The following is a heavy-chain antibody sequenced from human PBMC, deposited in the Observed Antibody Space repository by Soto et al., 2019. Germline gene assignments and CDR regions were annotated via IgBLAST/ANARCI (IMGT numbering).Heavy chain of an antibody. CDR3: ASSSDYGDYYFDY. V-gene: IGHV4-4*02. D-gene: IGHD4-17*01. Sequence: SETLSLTCAVSGGSISSSNWWSWVRQPPGKGLEWIGEIYHSGSTNYNPSLKRRVTISVDKSKNQFSLKLSSVTAADTAVYYCASSSDYGDYYFDYWGQGTLVTVSS. CDR1: GGSISSSNW. CDR2: IYHSGST. J-gene: IGHJ4*02.